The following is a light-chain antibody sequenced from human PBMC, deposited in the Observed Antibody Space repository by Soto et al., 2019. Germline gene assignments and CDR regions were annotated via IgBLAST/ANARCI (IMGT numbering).Light chain of an antibody. CDR3: QQSRRFPIT. V-gene: IGKV1-12*01. J-gene: IGKJ5*01. CDR2: AAS. CDR1: QGISNW. Sequence: DIQMTQSPSSVSASVGDRVTISCRASQGISNWLAWYQQKPGEAPKFLIYAASNLQSGVPSKFSVSGSGTDFTLTISSLQPEDFAVYYCQQSRRFPITFGQGTRLEIK.